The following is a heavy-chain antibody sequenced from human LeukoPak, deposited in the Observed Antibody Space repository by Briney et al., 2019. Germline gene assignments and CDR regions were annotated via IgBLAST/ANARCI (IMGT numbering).Heavy chain of an antibody. CDR2: IYNGGIT. D-gene: IGHD2-15*01. J-gene: IGHJ5*02. CDR1: GGSMNNYY. V-gene: IGHV4-59*01. Sequence: SETLSLTCTVSGGSMNNYYWSWIRQPPGRGLEWIGYIYNGGITNYNPSLKSRVTISVDTSNKQFSLKLTSVTTADTAVYYCVIYRRSDQEGYSFDPWGQGTLVTVSS. CDR3: VIYRRSDQEGYSFDP.